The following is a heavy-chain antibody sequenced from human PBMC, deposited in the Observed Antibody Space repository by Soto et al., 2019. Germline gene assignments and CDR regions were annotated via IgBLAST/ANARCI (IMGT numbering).Heavy chain of an antibody. V-gene: IGHV3-21*01. CDR2: ISSSSSYI. CDR1: GFTFSSYS. J-gene: IGHJ4*02. D-gene: IGHD2-15*01. Sequence: EVQLVESGGGLVKPGGSLRLSCAASGFTFSSYSMNWVRQAPGKGLEWVSSISSSSSYIYYADSVKGRITISRDNAKNSLYLQMNGLRAEDTAVYYCARDSGVYCSGGSCYFDYWGQGTLVTVSS. CDR3: ARDSGVYCSGGSCYFDY.